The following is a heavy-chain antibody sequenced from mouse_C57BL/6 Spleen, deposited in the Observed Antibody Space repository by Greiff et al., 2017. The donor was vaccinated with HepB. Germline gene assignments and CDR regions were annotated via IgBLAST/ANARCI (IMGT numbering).Heavy chain of an antibody. CDR2: ISYDGSN. CDR3: ASLLYYSNLFDY. J-gene: IGHJ2*01. Sequence: VQLQESGPGLVKPSQSLSLTCSVTGYSITSGYYWNWIRQFPGNKLEWMGYISYDGSNNYNPSLKNRISITRDTSKNQFFLKLNSVTTEDTATYYCASLLYYSNLFDYWGQGTTLTVSS. CDR1: GYSITSGYY. V-gene: IGHV3-6*01. D-gene: IGHD2-5*01.